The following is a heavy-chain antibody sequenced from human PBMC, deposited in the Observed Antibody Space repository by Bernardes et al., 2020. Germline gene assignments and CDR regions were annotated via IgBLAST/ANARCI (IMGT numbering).Heavy chain of an antibody. Sequence: TLSLTCAISGDSVSSNSAAWNWIRQSPSRGLEWLGRTYYRSKWYNDYAVSVKSRITINPDTSKNQFSLQLNSVTPEDTAVYYCAREYSSSSGEDNWYYFDYWGQGTLVTVSS. V-gene: IGHV6-1*01. D-gene: IGHD6-6*01. J-gene: IGHJ4*02. CDR1: GDSVSSNSAA. CDR3: AREYSSSSGEDNWYYFDY. CDR2: TYYRSKWYN.